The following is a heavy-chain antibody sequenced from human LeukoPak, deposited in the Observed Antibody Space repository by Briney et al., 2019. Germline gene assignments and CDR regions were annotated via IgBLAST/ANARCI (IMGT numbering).Heavy chain of an antibody. J-gene: IGHJ4*02. Sequence: GGSLRLSCAASGFTFSSYAMHWVRQAPGKGLEWVAVMSYDGSNKYYADSVKGRFTISRDNSKNTLYLQMNSLRAEDTAVYYCARSVAASAEFDYWGQGTLVTVSS. CDR1: GFTFSSYA. CDR3: ARSVAASAEFDY. V-gene: IGHV3-30-3*01. D-gene: IGHD6-19*01. CDR2: MSYDGSNK.